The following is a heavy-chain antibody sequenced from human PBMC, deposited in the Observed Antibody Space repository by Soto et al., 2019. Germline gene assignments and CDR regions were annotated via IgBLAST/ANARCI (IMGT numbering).Heavy chain of an antibody. CDR1: GGTFSSYT. Sequence: QVQLVQSGAEVKKPGSSVKVSCKASGGTFSSYTISWVRQAPGQGLEWMGRIIPILGIANYAQKFQGRVTITADKSTRPAYMELSSLRSEDTAVYYCASRYDSSDYWGQGTLVTVSS. CDR2: IIPILGIA. CDR3: ASRYDSSDY. J-gene: IGHJ4*02. D-gene: IGHD3-22*01. V-gene: IGHV1-69*02.